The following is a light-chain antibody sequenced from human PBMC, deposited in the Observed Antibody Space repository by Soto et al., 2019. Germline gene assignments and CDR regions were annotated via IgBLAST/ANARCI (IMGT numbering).Light chain of an antibody. J-gene: IGLJ1*01. CDR1: SSDVGAYNY. Sequence: QSALTQPAFVSGSPGQSITISCTGTSSDVGAYNYVSWYQQHPGKAPKLMIFDVNNRPSGIPNRFSGSKSGNTASLTISGLQAEDEADYYCCSYTRSTTYVFGTGTSSPS. CDR3: CSYTRSTTYV. V-gene: IGLV2-14*01. CDR2: DVN.